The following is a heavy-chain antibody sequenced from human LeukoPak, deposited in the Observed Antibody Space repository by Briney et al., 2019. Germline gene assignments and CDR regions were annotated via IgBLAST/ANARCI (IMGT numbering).Heavy chain of an antibody. J-gene: IGHJ4*02. CDR2: IIPIFGTA. CDR1: GGTFSSYA. D-gene: IGHD3-16*01. CDR3: AYAGEGRFDY. V-gene: IGHV1-69*05. Sequence: ASVKVSCKASGGTFSSYAISWVRQAPGQGLEWMGGIIPIFGTANYAQKFQGRVTITTDESTSTAYMELSSLRSEDTAVYCCAYAGEGRFDYWGQGTLVTVSS.